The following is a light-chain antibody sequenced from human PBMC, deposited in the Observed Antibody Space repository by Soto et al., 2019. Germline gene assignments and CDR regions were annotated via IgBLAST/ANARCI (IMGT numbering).Light chain of an antibody. CDR2: AVN. Sequence: QSALNQPPSASGSPGQSVTISCTGSRSDVGGNDLVSWYQQHPGKAPQLIISAVNKRPSGVPDRFSGSKSGNTASLTVSGLQAEDEADYYCSSYAGRNTLIFGGGTKLTVL. CDR1: RSDVGGNDL. V-gene: IGLV2-8*01. J-gene: IGLJ2*01. CDR3: SSYAGRNTLI.